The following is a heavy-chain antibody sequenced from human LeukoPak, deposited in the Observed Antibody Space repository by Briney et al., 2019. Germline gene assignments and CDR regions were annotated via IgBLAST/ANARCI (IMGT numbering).Heavy chain of an antibody. CDR2: INAGNGNT. CDR1: GYTFTSYA. J-gene: IGHJ4*02. CDR3: ARALTYYYDSSGYQTPPIDY. V-gene: IGHV1-3*01. Sequence: RASVTVSCKASGYTFTSYAMHWVRQAPGQRLEWMGWINAGNGNTKYSQKFQGRVTITRDTSASTAYMELSSLRSEDTAVYYCARALTYYYDSSGYQTPPIDYWGQGTLVTVSS. D-gene: IGHD3-22*01.